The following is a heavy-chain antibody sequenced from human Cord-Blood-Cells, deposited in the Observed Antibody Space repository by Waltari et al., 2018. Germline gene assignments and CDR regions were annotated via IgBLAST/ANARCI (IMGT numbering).Heavy chain of an antibody. D-gene: IGHD3-10*02. CDR2: VYPGESSS. Sequence: EVQLVPPGAEVKKPAESPKIPCKGSGNSLPSPWICWAGQMPGKGLEWMGIVYPGESSSRYSPSIQGQGPISADKSICTAYLQWSSLKASDTAMYYCARQMGMFCECFDYWGQGTLVTVSS. V-gene: IGHV5-51*01. J-gene: IGHJ4*02. CDR3: ARQMGMFCECFDY. CDR1: GNSLPSPW.